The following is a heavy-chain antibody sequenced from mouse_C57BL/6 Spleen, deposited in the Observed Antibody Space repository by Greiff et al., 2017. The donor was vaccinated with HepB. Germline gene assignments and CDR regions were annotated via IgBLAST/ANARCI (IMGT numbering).Heavy chain of an antibody. Sequence: QVQLQQSGAELVKPGASVKISCKASGYAFSSYWMNWVKQRPGKGLEWIGQIYPGDGDTNYNGKFKGKATLTADKSSSTAYMQLSSLTSEDSAVYFCASWHYGSSFDYWGQGTTLTVSS. CDR2: IYPGDGDT. J-gene: IGHJ2*01. CDR1: GYAFSSYW. V-gene: IGHV1-80*01. D-gene: IGHD1-1*01. CDR3: ASWHYGSSFDY.